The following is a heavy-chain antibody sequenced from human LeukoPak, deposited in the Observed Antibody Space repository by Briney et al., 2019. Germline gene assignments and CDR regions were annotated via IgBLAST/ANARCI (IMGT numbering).Heavy chain of an antibody. CDR3: AKVSPDSRASGYDGFDY. J-gene: IGHJ4*02. Sequence: PGGSLRLSCAVSGFIFSNYGMSWARQTPGKGLEWVSAISGTGGSTYYADSVKGRSTISRDNSKNTLYLQMNSLRAEDTAVYYCAKVSPDSRASGYDGFDYWGQGTLVTVSS. CDR1: GFIFSNYG. CDR2: ISGTGGST. V-gene: IGHV3-23*01. D-gene: IGHD5-12*01.